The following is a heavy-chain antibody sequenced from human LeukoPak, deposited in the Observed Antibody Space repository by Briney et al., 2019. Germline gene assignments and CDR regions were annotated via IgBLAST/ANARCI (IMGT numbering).Heavy chain of an antibody. J-gene: IGHJ2*01. V-gene: IGHV1-3*01. CDR1: GYTFTSYA. CDR3: ARDYRRLHDWYFDL. CDR2: INAGNGNT. D-gene: IGHD3-16*02. Sequence: ASVKVSCKASGYTFTSYAMHWVRQAPGQRLEWMGWINAGNGNTKYSQKSQGRVTITRDTSASTAYMELSSLRSEDTAVYYCARDYRRLHDWYFDLWGRGTLVTVSS.